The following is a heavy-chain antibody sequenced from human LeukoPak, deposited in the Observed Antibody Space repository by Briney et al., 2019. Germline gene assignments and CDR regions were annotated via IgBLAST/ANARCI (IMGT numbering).Heavy chain of an antibody. D-gene: IGHD3-3*01. V-gene: IGHV1-8*01. CDR1: GYTFTSYD. CDR3: AREGPTIFGVVNRFDP. J-gene: IGHJ5*02. CDR2: MNPNSGNT. Sequence: GASVKVSCKASGYTFTSYDINWVRQATGQGLEWMGWMNPNSGNTGYAQKFQGRVTMTRNTSISTAYMELSSLRSEDTAVYYCAREGPTIFGVVNRFDPWGQGTLVTVSS.